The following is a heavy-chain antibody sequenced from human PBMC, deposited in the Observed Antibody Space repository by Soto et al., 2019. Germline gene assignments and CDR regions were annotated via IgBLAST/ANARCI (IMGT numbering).Heavy chain of an antibody. CDR1: GYTFSDYY. V-gene: IGHV1-2*02. CDR2: INPNSGGT. D-gene: IGHD2-21*02. J-gene: IGHJ2*01. CDR3: ARVGEDRVVTGNWYFDL. Sequence: ASVKVSCKASGYTFSDYYIHWVRQAPGQGLEWMGWINPNSGGTKYAPKFQGGVTMTRDTSITTAYMELSRLRSGDTAVYYCARVGEDRVVTGNWYFDLWGRGSLVTVCS.